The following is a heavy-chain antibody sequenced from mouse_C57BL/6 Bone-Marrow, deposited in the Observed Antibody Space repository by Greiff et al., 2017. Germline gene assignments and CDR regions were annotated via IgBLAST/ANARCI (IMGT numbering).Heavy chain of an antibody. J-gene: IGHJ1*03. D-gene: IGHD1-2*01. CDR2: IHPNSGST. CDR1: GYTFTSYW. Sequence: QVQLQQPGAELVKPGASVKLSCKASGYTFTSYWMPWVKQRPGQGLEWIGMIHPNSGSTNYNEKFKSKATLTVDKSSSTAYMQLSSLTSEDSAVYYGACTTAVWYFDVWGTGTTGTVSS. CDR3: ACTTAVWYFDV. V-gene: IGHV1-64*01.